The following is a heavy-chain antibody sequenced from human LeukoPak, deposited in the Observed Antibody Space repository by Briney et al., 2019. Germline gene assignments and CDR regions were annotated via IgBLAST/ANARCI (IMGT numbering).Heavy chain of an antibody. J-gene: IGHJ4*02. CDR1: GFTFSSYG. Sequence: PGGSLRLSCAASGFTFSSYGMHWVRQAPGKGLEWVAVISYDGSNKYYADSVKGRFTISRDNSKNTLYLQMNSLRAEDTAVYYCANGFSFGELSPGTSDYWGQGTLVTVSS. V-gene: IGHV3-30*18. CDR2: ISYDGSNK. CDR3: ANGFSFGELSPGTSDY. D-gene: IGHD3-10*01.